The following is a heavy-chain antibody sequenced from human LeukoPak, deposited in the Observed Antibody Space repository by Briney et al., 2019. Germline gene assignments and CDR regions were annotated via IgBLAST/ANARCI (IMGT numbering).Heavy chain of an antibody. J-gene: IGHJ6*02. CDR3: ARHSGWQDYYYYYGMDV. V-gene: IGHV5-51*01. Sequence: GESLKISFKGSGYRFTSYWIGWVRPMPGKGLGWMGIIYPGDSDTRYSPSFQGQVTISADKSISTAYLQWSSLKASDTAMYYCARHSGWQDYYYYYGMDVWGQGTTVTVSS. CDR1: GYRFTSYW. CDR2: IYPGDSDT. D-gene: IGHD6-19*01.